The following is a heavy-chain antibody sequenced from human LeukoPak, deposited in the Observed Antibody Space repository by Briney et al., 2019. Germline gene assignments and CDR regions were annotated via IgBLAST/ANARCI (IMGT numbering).Heavy chain of an antibody. Sequence: NASETLSLTCTVSGGSISSSSYYWGWIRQPPGKGLEWIGSIYYSATTYYNPSLKSRVSISVDTSKNQFSLKLSSVSAADTAVYYCATTTIRLGYWGQGTLVTVSS. CDR3: ATTTIRLGY. CDR2: IYYSATT. J-gene: IGHJ4*02. CDR1: GGSISSSSYY. D-gene: IGHD1-26*01. V-gene: IGHV4-39*01.